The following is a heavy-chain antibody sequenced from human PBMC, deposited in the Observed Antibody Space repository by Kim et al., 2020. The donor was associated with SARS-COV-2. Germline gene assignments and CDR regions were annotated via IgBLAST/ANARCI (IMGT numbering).Heavy chain of an antibody. Sequence: DYGISVKSRITINPDTSKNQFTLQLNSVTPEDTAVYYCARDTPGQKAFDIWGQGTMVTVSS. J-gene: IGHJ3*02. D-gene: IGHD2-15*01. CDR3: ARDTPGQKAFDI. V-gene: IGHV6-1*01.